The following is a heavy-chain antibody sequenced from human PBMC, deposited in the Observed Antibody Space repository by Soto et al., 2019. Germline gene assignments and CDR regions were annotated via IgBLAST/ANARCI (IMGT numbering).Heavy chain of an antibody. Sequence: ASVKVSCKASGYTFTSYGISWVRQAPGQGLEWMGWISAYDGNTNYAQKLQGRVTMTTDTSTSTAYMELRSLRSDDTAVYYCARVPWTGYCSGGSCLAWFDPWGQGTLVTVSS. CDR1: GYTFTSYG. V-gene: IGHV1-18*04. CDR2: ISAYDGNT. D-gene: IGHD2-15*01. CDR3: ARVPWTGYCSGGSCLAWFDP. J-gene: IGHJ5*02.